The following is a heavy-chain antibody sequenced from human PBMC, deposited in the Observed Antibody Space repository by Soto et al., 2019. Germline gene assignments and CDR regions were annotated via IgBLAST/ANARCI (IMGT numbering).Heavy chain of an antibody. Sequence: ASVKVSCKASGYTFTSYGISWVRQAPGQGLEWMGWISAYDGNTNYAQKLQGRVTMTTDTSTSTAYMELRSLRSDDTAVYYCARVPWTGYCSGGSCLAWFDPWGQGTLVTVSS. CDR1: GYTFTSYG. V-gene: IGHV1-18*04. CDR2: ISAYDGNT. D-gene: IGHD2-15*01. CDR3: ARVPWTGYCSGGSCLAWFDP. J-gene: IGHJ5*02.